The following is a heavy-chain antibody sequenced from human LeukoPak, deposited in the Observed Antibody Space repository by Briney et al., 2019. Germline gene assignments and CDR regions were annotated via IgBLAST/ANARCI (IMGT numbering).Heavy chain of an antibody. J-gene: IGHJ4*02. D-gene: IGHD5-18*01. Sequence: ASVKVSCKPAGYTFTSYSIHWVRGAPGQELEWIGIINPSGGTTTYTQKFQGRVTMTRDMSTSTVYMELSSLRSEDTGVYYCAREGGDTPMVKFDSWGQGTLVTVSS. CDR2: INPSGGTT. CDR1: GYTFTSYS. CDR3: AREGGDTPMVKFDS. V-gene: IGHV1-46*01.